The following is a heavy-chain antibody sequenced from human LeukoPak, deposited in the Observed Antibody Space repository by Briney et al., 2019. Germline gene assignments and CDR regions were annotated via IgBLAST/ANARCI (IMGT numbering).Heavy chain of an antibody. Sequence: ASVKVSCKASGYTFTDYYMRWVRQAPGQGLEWMGWINPNSGGTNYAQKFQGRVTMTRDTSISTAYMELSRLRSDDTAVYYCARDLGYYGSEFDYWGQGTLVTVSS. J-gene: IGHJ4*02. CDR1: GYTFTDYY. CDR3: ARDLGYYGSEFDY. CDR2: INPNSGGT. D-gene: IGHD3-10*01. V-gene: IGHV1-2*02.